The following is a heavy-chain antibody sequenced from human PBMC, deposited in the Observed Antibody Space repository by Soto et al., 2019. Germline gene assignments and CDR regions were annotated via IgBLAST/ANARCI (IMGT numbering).Heavy chain of an antibody. CDR2: IIPILGIA. CDR1: GGTFSSYT. Sequence: ASVKVSCKASGGTFSSYTISWVRQAPGQGLEWMGRIIPILGIANYAQKYQGRVTITADKSTSTAYMELSSLRSEDTAVYYCAGVAPPPPSNYPYSFNYGGQGTLFTFPS. D-gene: IGHD4-4*01. CDR3: AGVAPPPPSNYPYSFNY. V-gene: IGHV1-69*02. J-gene: IGHJ4*02.